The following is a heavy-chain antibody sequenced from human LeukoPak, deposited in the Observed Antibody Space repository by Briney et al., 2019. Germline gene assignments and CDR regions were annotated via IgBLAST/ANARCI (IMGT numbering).Heavy chain of an antibody. CDR1: GYSFTSYW. CDR2: IDPSDSYT. V-gene: IGHV5-10-1*01. D-gene: IGHD3-10*01. J-gene: IGHJ6*02. CDR3: ARLFVSGAALIAYGMDV. Sequence: GESLKISCKGSGYSFTSYWISWVRQMPGKGLEWMGRIDPSDSYTNYSPSFQGHVTISADKSISTAYLQWSSLKASDTAMYYCARLFVSGAALIAYGMDVWGQGTTVTVSS.